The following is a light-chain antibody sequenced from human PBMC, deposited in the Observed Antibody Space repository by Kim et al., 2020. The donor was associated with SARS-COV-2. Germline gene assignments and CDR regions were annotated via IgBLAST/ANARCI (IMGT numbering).Light chain of an antibody. J-gene: IGLJ3*02. CDR3: YSAADNNGV. CDR2: KDS. V-gene: IGLV3-27*01. CDR1: VLAKKY. Sequence: SVSPGQTARITCPGDVLAKKYARWFQQKPGQAPVLVIYKDSERPSGIPERFSGSSSGTTVTLTISGAQVEDEADYYCYSAADNNGVFGGGTQLTVL.